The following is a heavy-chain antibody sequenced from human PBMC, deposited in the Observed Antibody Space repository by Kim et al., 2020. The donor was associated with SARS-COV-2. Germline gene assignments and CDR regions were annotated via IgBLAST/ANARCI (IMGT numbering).Heavy chain of an antibody. V-gene: IGHV4-30-2*04. Sequence: SRVTISVDTPKNQFSLKLSSVTAADTAVYYCARVRRDYYGSGSYYSSFDYWGQGTLVTVSS. J-gene: IGHJ4*02. D-gene: IGHD3-10*01. CDR3: ARVRRDYYGSGSYYSSFDY.